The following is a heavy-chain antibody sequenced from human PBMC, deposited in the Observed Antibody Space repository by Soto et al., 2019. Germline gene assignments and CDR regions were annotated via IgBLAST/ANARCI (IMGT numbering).Heavy chain of an antibody. V-gene: IGHV1-69*13. CDR2: IIPIFGTA. J-gene: IGHJ6*02. Sequence: SVKVSCKASGGTFSSYAISWVRQAPGQGLEWMGGIIPIFGTANYAQKFQGRVTITADESTSTAYMELSSLRSEDTAVYYCARDSFAGVGGTYYYDSSGPTDVWGQGTTVTVSS. CDR1: GGTFSSYA. CDR3: ARDSFAGVGGTYYYDSSGPTDV. D-gene: IGHD3-22*01.